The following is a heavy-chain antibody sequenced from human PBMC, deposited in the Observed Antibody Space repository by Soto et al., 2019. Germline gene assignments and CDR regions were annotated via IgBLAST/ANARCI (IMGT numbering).Heavy chain of an antibody. V-gene: IGHV4-31*03. D-gene: IGHD6-13*01. CDR1: GGSISSGGYY. J-gene: IGHJ6*02. CDR3: ARGAGYYYYYGMDV. CDR2: IYYSGST. Sequence: PSETLSLTCTVSGGSISSGGYYWSWIRQHPGKGLEWIGYIYYSGSTYYNPSLKSRVTISVDTSKNQFSLKLSSVTAADTAVYYCARGAGYYYYYGMDVWGQGTTVTVSS.